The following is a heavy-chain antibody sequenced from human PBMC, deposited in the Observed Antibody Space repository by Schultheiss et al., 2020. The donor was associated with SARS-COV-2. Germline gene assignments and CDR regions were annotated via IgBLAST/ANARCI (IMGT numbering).Heavy chain of an antibody. CDR3: ARSVGGYCSSTSCYGGNWFDP. D-gene: IGHD2-2*01. CDR1: GYTFTSYA. V-gene: IGHV1-3*01. CDR2: INAGNGNT. J-gene: IGHJ5*02. Sequence: ASVKVSCKASGYTFTSYAMHWVRQAPGQRLEWMGWINAGNGNTKYSQKFQGRVTITRDTSASTAYMELSSLRSEDTAVYYCARSVGGYCSSTSCYGGNWFDPWGQGTLVTVSS.